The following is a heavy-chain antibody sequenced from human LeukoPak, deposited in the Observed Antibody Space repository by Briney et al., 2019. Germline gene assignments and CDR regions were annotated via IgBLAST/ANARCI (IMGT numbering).Heavy chain of an antibody. J-gene: IGHJ5*02. D-gene: IGHD3-22*01. CDR1: GFTFSSYA. CDR3: ATDLTMIVVEAATDP. CDR2: ISGSGGST. V-gene: IGHV3-23*01. Sequence: GGSLRLSCAASGFTFSSYAMSWVRQAPGKGLEWVSAISGSGGSTYYADSVKGRFTISRDNSKNTLYLQMNSLRAEDTAVYYRATDLTMIVVEAATDPWGQGTLVTVSS.